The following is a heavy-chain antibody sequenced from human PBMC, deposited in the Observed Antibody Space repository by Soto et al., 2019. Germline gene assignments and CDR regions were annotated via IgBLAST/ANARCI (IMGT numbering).Heavy chain of an antibody. CDR3: AKGAYDFWSGYLDYYFDY. CDR2: ISGSGGST. CDR1: GIIFSTYA. D-gene: IGHD3-3*01. J-gene: IGHJ4*02. V-gene: IGHV3-23*01. Sequence: GGSLRLSCAASGIIFSTYAMSWVRQAPGKGLEWVSTISGSGGSTYYADSVKGRFTISRDNSKNTLYLQMNSLRAEDTAVYYCAKGAYDFWSGYLDYYFDYWGQGTLVTVSS.